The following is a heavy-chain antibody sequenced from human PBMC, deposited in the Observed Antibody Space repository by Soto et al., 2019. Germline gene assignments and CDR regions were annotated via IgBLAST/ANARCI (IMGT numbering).Heavy chain of an antibody. CDR2: FDPEDGET. D-gene: IGHD6-13*01. J-gene: IGHJ5*02. V-gene: IGHV1-24*01. CDR1: GYTLTELS. Sequence: ASVQXSCKVSGYTLTELSMHWVRQAPGKGLEWMGGFDPEDGETIYAQKFQGRVTMTEDTSTDTSYMELSSLRSEDTAVYFCASWGGYSSSCYLPWFDLWVQGTLVTVSS. CDR3: ASWGGYSSSCYLPWFDL.